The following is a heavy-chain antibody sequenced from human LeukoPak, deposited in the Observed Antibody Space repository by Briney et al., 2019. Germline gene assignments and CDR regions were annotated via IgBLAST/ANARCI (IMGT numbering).Heavy chain of an antibody. CDR2: INPSGGST. D-gene: IGHD2-2*01. CDR1: GYTFTSYY. CDR3: ARDPYCSSTSCYELDY. Sequence: ASVEVSCKASGYTFTSYYMHWVRQAPGQGLEWMGIINPSGGSTSYAQKFQGRVTMTRDMSTSTVYMELSSLRSEDTAVYYCARDPYCSSTSCYELDYWGQGTLVTVSS. V-gene: IGHV1-46*01. J-gene: IGHJ4*02.